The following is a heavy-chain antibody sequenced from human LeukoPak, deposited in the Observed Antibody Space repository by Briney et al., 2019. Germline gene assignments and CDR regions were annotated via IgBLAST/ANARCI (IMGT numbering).Heavy chain of an antibody. CDR2: ISYDGSNK. Sequence: GRSLRLSCAASGFTFSSYAMHWVRQAPGKGLEWVAVISYDGSNKYYADSVKGRFTISRDNSKNTLYLQMNSLRAEDTVVYYCARSEALYDILTGYRFDYWGQGTLVTVSS. CDR1: GFTFSSYA. V-gene: IGHV3-30*04. D-gene: IGHD3-9*01. CDR3: ARSEALYDILTGYRFDY. J-gene: IGHJ4*02.